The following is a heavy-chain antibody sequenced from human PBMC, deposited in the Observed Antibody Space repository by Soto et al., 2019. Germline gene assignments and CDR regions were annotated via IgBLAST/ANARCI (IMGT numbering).Heavy chain of an antibody. CDR2: IYYSENT. CDR1: GGSISRSSNH. J-gene: IGHJ4*02. CDR3: ATHPPYGPLDH. V-gene: IGHV4-39*01. D-gene: IGHD4-17*01. Sequence: ASEILSLTCTVSGGSISRSSNHWGWIRPPPGKGLEWIGNIYYSENTYYNPSLKSRVTISVDTSKNQFSLRLTSVTAADTAVYYCATHPPYGPLDHWGQGTLVTVSS.